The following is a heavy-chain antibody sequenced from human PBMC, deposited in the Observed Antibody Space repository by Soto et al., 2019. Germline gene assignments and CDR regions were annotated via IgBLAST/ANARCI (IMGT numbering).Heavy chain of an antibody. V-gene: IGHV1-18*01. CDR3: ARDDCSGGSCYRPLDY. CDR1: GYTFPSYG. J-gene: IGHJ4*02. CDR2: ISGYNGNT. Sequence: SVKVSCNASGYTFPSYGISWVRQAPVQGLEWMGWISGYNGNTNYAQMLQGRVTMTTDTSTSTAYMELRSLRSDDTAVYYCARDDCSGGSCYRPLDYWGQGTLVTVSS. D-gene: IGHD2-15*01.